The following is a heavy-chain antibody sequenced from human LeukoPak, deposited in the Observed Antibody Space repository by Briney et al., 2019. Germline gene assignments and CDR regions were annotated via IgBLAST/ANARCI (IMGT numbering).Heavy chain of an antibody. D-gene: IGHD5-24*01. CDR2: MYYSGSP. J-gene: IGHJ3*02. CDR1: GGSISTYY. V-gene: IGHV4-59*01. Sequence: AETLSLTCTVSGGSISTYYWSWVRQPPGKGLEWIGYMYYSGSPNYNPSLKSRVSISVDTSKNQLSLKLSSVTAADTAAYYCATDVDMVAGALEIGGRETVDTVSS. CDR3: ATDVDMVAGALEI.